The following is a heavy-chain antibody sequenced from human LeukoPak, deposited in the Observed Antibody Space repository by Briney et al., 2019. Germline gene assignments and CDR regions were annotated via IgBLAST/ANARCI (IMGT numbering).Heavy chain of an antibody. D-gene: IGHD6-19*01. Sequence: YPSETLSLTCTVSGGSISSYYWSWIRQPPGKGLEWIGYIYYSGSTNYNPSLKSRVTISVDTSKNQFSLKLSSVTAADTAVYYCARGGAGDWFDPWGQGTLVTVSS. CDR3: ARGGAGDWFDP. J-gene: IGHJ5*02. CDR2: IYYSGST. CDR1: GGSISSYY. V-gene: IGHV4-59*12.